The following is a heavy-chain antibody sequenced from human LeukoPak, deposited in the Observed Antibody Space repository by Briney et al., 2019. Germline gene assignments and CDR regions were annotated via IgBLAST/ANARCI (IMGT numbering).Heavy chain of an antibody. CDR1: GFTFSSYG. Sequence: PGRSLRLSCAASGFTFSSYGMHWVRQAPGKGLEWVAAVWFGESSQSYPDSVKGRFTISRDNSKNTVWLEMNSLRVEDTAVYYCAKGGRDTSKYYFDYWGQGTQVTVSS. V-gene: IGHV3-30*18. D-gene: IGHD1-26*01. J-gene: IGHJ4*02. CDR2: VWFGESSQ. CDR3: AKGGRDTSKYYFDY.